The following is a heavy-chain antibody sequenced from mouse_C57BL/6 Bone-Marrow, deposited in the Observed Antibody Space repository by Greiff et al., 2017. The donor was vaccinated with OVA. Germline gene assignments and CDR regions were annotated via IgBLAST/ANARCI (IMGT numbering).Heavy chain of an antibody. Sequence: EVKVVESGEGLVKPGGSLKLSCAASGFTFSSYAMSWVRQTPEKRLEWVAYISSGGDYIYYADTVKGRFTISRDNARYTLYLQMSSLKSEDTAMYYCTRGGTGFAYWGQGTLVTVSA. CDR2: ISSGGDYI. V-gene: IGHV5-9-1*02. J-gene: IGHJ3*01. CDR1: GFTFSSYA. D-gene: IGHD4-1*01. CDR3: TRGGTGFAY.